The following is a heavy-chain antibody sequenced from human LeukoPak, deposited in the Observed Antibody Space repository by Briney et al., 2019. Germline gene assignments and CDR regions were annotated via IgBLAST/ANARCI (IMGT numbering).Heavy chain of an antibody. Sequence: PGGSLRLSCAASGFTFDDYAMHWVRQAPGKGLEWVSGISWNSGSIGYADSVKGRSTISRDNAKNSLYLQMNSLRAEDTALYYCAKDPQNYYDSSGSWFDPWGQGTLVTVSS. V-gene: IGHV3-9*01. D-gene: IGHD3-22*01. CDR2: ISWNSGSI. CDR1: GFTFDDYA. CDR3: AKDPQNYYDSSGSWFDP. J-gene: IGHJ5*02.